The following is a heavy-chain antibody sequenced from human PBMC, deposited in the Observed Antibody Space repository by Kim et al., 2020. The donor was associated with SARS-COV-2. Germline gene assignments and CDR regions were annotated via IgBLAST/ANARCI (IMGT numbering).Heavy chain of an antibody. CDR2: ISSSGSTI. CDR1: GFTFSDYY. Sequence: GGSLRLSCAASGFTFSDYYMSWIRQAPGKGLEWVSYISSSGSTIYYADSVKGRFTISRDNAKNSLYLQMNSLRAEDTAVYYCARALWIYSSSSLEAFDIWGQGTMVTVSS. CDR3: ARALWIYSSSSLEAFDI. V-gene: IGHV3-11*01. J-gene: IGHJ3*02. D-gene: IGHD6-6*01.